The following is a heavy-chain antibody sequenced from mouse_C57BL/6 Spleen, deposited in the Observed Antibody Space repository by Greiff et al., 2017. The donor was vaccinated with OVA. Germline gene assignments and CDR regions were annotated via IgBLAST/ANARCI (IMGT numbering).Heavy chain of an antibody. J-gene: IGHJ3*01. CDR2: IYPGDGDT. CDR1: GYAFSSYW. Sequence: VQLQQSGAELVKPGASVKISCKASGYAFSSYWMDWVKQRPGQGLEWIGQIYPGDGDTNYNGKFKGKATLTADKSSSTAYMQLSSLTSEDSAVYFCSANCCGRSFADWGQGTLVTVSA. CDR3: SANCCGRSFAD. V-gene: IGHV1-80*01. D-gene: IGHD4-1*02.